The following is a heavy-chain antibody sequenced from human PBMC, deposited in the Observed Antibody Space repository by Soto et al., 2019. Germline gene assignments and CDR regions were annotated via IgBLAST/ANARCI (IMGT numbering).Heavy chain of an antibody. CDR3: YCAITMTRNWFDP. V-gene: IGHV3-30-3*01. J-gene: IGHJ5*02. CDR1: GFTFISYA. Sequence: GGSLRLSCAASGFTFISYAMHWVRQAPGKGLEWVAVISYDGSNKYYADSVKGRFTISRDSSKNTLYLQMNSLRAEDTAVYYCYCAITMTRNWFDPWGQGTLVTVSS. CDR2: ISYDGSNK. D-gene: IGHD3-22*01.